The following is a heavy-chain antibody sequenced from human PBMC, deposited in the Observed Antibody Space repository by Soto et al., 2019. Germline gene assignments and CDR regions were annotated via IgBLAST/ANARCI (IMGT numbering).Heavy chain of an antibody. CDR3: AKTLRFLEWLLPAYYYGMDV. J-gene: IGHJ6*02. V-gene: IGHV3-23*01. D-gene: IGHD3-3*01. CDR2: ISGSGGST. Sequence: GGSLRLSCAASGFTFSSYAMSWVRQAPGKGLEWVSAISGSGGSTYYADSVKGRFTISRDNSKNTLYLQMNSLRAEDTAVYYCAKTLRFLEWLLPAYYYGMDVWGQGTTVTVSS. CDR1: GFTFSSYA.